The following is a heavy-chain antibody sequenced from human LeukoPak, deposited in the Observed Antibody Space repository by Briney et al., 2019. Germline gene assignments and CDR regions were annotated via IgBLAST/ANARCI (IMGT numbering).Heavy chain of an antibody. V-gene: IGHV4-59*12. CDR3: AREVGVTIFGVVISGYMDV. Sequence: SETLSLTCTVSGGSISSYYWSWIRQPPGKGLKWIGNIYYSGYTTYSPSLRSRVTISVDKSKNQFSLKLSSVTAADTAVYYCAREVGVTIFGVVISGYMDVWGKGTTVTISS. CDR2: IYYSGYT. CDR1: GGSISSYY. D-gene: IGHD3-3*01. J-gene: IGHJ6*03.